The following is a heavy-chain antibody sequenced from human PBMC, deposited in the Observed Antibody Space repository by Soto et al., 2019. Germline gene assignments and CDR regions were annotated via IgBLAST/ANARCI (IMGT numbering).Heavy chain of an antibody. CDR1: GGTFSSYA. D-gene: IGHD3-16*02. Sequence: SVKVSCKASGGTFSSYAISGVRQAPGQGLEWMGGIIPIFGTANYAQKFQGRVTITADKSTSTAYMELSSLRSEDTAVYYCARGVRGIIGGVIARPLDYWGQGTLVTVSS. CDR2: IIPIFGTA. CDR3: ARGVRGIIGGVIARPLDY. J-gene: IGHJ4*02. V-gene: IGHV1-69*06.